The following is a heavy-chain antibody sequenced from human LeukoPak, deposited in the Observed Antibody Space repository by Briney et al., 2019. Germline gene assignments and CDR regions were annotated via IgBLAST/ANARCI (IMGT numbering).Heavy chain of an antibody. CDR3: AKGGGVVAYYYYGMDV. V-gene: IGHV4-59*01. CDR2: IYHTGGT. D-gene: IGHD3-3*01. Sequence: PSETLSLTCTVSGDSISTYLWSWIRQPPEKGLEWIGYIYHTGGTSYNPSLKSRVTISLDTSKNQFSLNVTSVTAADTAVYYCAKGGGVVAYYYYGMDVWGQGTTVTVSS. CDR1: GDSISTYL. J-gene: IGHJ6*02.